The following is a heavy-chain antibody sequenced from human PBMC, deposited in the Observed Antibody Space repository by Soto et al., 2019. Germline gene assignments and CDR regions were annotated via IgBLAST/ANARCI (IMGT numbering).Heavy chain of an antibody. J-gene: IGHJ6*02. D-gene: IGHD6-6*01. CDR3: ARFPPSSSLRWPQPRYYYHGMDV. CDR2: INPSGGST. V-gene: IGHV1-46*01. Sequence: QVQLVQSGAEVKKPGASVKVSCKASGYTFTSYYMHWVRQAPGQGLEWMGIINPSGGSTSYAQKFQGRVTMPRDTSTCTVYMDLSSLRSEDTAVYFCARFPPSSSLRWPQPRYYYHGMDVWGQGTTVTVSS. CDR1: GYTFTSYY.